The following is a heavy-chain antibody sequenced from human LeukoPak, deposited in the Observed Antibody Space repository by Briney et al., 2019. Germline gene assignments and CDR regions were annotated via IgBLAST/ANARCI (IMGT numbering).Heavy chain of an antibody. CDR2: ITADGEDT. D-gene: IGHD4-17*01. CDR3: AKDAAVTTIYYLDH. CDR1: GFTFNSYA. V-gene: IGHV3-23*01. Sequence: GGSLRLSCAVSGFTFNSYAMSWVRQAPGKGLEWVSAITADGEDTYYADSVKGRFIISRDNSKNTLSLQMNSLRDEDTALYYCAKDAAVTTIYYLDHWGQGTLVTVSS. J-gene: IGHJ4*02.